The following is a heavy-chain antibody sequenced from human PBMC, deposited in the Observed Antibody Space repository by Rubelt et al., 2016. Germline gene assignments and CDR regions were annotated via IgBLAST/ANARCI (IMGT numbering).Heavy chain of an antibody. CDR1: GGSFSGYY. CDR3: ARERGYSYDFDI. D-gene: IGHD5-18*01. J-gene: IGHJ3*02. V-gene: IGHV4-34*01. Sequence: QVQLQQWGAGLLKPSETLSLTCAVYGGSFSGYYWSWIHQHPGKGLEWIEYIYYSGSTYYNPSLKRRVSISVDTSKNQFSLKLSSVTAADTAVYYCARERGYSYDFDIWGQGTMVTVSS. CDR2: IYYSGST.